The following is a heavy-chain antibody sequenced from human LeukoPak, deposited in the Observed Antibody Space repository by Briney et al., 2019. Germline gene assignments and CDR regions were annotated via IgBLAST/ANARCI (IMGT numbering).Heavy chain of an antibody. CDR2: IRGSGDTT. J-gene: IGHJ3*01. CDR3: AKVITAGSIYAYGAFDV. CDR1: GFTFGIFA. V-gene: IGHV3-23*01. Sequence: GGSLRLSCAASGFTFGIFAMIWVRQAPGKGLEWVSAIRGSGDTTYYADSVKGRFTVSRDNSNNTLYLQMNSLRAEDTALYYCAKVITAGSIYAYGAFDVWGQGTMVTVSS. D-gene: IGHD3-16*01.